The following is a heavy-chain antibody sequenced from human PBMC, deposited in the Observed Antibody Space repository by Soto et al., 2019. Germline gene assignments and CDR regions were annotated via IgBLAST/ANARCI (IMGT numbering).Heavy chain of an antibody. CDR2: IFYNGRT. Sequence: PSETLSLTCTVSGGSISSHYWTWIRQTPGKGLEWIGYIFYNGRTNYNPSLESRVTISVDTSKNQLSLKVRSVTAADTAVYYCARGGDNSPWYYSLWGQGTLVTVSS. CDR1: GGSISSHY. V-gene: IGHV4-59*11. CDR3: ARGGDNSPWYYSL. J-gene: IGHJ4*02. D-gene: IGHD3-10*01.